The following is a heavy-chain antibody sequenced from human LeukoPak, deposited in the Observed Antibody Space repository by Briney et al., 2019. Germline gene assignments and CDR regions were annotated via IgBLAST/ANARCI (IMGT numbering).Heavy chain of an antibody. CDR3: ARERGRQVDY. D-gene: IGHD2-15*01. J-gene: IGHJ4*02. CDR1: GGSISSGGYF. V-gene: IGHV4-31*03. Sequence: SETLSLTCTVSGGSISSGGYFWSWIRQHPGRGLEWIGYIFYSGSTYYNPSLKSRVTIPVDTSMNQFSLRLSSVTAADTAVYYCARERGRQVDYWGQGTLVTVSS. CDR2: IFYSGST.